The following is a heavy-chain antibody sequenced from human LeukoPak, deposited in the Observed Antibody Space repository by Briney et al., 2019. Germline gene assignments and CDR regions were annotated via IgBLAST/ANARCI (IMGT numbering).Heavy chain of an antibody. CDR2: ISGRGITT. J-gene: IGHJ4*02. CDR1: GFTFSNYA. V-gene: IGHV3-23*01. D-gene: IGHD3-22*01. CDR3: AKGLDTSGVDY. Sequence: GGSLRLSCAASGFTFSNYAMSWVRQAPGKGLEWVSAISGRGITTNYADSVKGRFTISRDNSKNTLFLQMNSLRAEDTAVYYCAKGLDTSGVDYWGQGTLVTVSS.